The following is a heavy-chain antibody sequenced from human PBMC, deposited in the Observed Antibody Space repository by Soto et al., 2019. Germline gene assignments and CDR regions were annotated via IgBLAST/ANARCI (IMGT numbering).Heavy chain of an antibody. Sequence: PSETLSLTCTVSGGSISSYYWSWIRQPLGKGLEWIGYIYYSGSTNYNPSLKSRVTISVDTSKNQFSLKLSSVTAADTAVYYCARNIVVVPAAMPTGGLFDPWGQGTLVTVSS. J-gene: IGHJ5*02. CDR1: GGSISSYY. D-gene: IGHD2-2*01. CDR2: IYYSGST. CDR3: ARNIVVVPAAMPTGGLFDP. V-gene: IGHV4-59*08.